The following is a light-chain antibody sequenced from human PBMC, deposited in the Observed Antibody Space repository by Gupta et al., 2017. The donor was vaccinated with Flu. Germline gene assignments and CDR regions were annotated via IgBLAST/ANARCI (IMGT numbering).Light chain of an antibody. Sequence: VLTQPPSVSGAPGQRVTIACTGGSANIGAGYDVQWYQQLPGTAPKLLIYANNDRPSGVPDRFSGSKSDISASLAITGLQSGDEADYYCQPYDSSLSDYVFGTGTKVTVL. J-gene: IGLJ1*01. V-gene: IGLV1-40*01. CDR3: QPYDSSLSDYV. CDR1: SANIGAGYD. CDR2: ANN.